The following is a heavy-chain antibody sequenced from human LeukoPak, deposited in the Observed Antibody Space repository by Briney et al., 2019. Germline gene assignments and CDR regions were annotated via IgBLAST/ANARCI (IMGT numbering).Heavy chain of an antibody. CDR2: IYYSGSA. V-gene: IGHV4-59*01. D-gene: IGHD3-10*01. Sequence: SETLSLTCTHSGGSLSSYYWSWIRQHPGKGLEWMGYIYYSGSANYNPSLKSRVTVSVDTSNNQFSLKLSSVTAADTAVYYCARENTMVRGAFDAFDIWGQGTMVTVSS. J-gene: IGHJ3*02. CDR3: ARENTMVRGAFDAFDI. CDR1: GGSLSSYY.